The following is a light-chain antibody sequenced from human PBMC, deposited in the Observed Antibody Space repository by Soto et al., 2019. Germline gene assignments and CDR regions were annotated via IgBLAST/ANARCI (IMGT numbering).Light chain of an antibody. Sequence: EIVLTQSPATLSLSPGERATLSCKASQSVSTYLAWYQQKPGQAPRLLIYDASNRATGIPARFSGSGSGTDFTLTINSLEPEDSAVYYCQQRNNWPSFGQGTRLEIK. CDR3: QQRNNWPS. CDR2: DAS. V-gene: IGKV3-11*01. CDR1: QSVSTY. J-gene: IGKJ5*01.